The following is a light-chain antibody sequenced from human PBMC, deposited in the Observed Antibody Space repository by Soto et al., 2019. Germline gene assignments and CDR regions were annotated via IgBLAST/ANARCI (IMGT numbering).Light chain of an antibody. V-gene: IGKV3-20*01. J-gene: IGKJ1*01. CDR1: QSVSSNY. CDR2: GAS. Sequence: EMVLTQSPGTLSLSPGERATLSCRASQSVSSNYLAWYQQKPGQPPRLLIYGASSRATGIPDRFSGSGSGTDFTLTISRLEPEDFAVYYCQQYGSSPWTFGQGTKVDIK. CDR3: QQYGSSPWT.